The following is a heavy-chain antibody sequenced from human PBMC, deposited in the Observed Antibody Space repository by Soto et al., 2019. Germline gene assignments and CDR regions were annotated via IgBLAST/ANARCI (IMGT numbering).Heavy chain of an antibody. J-gene: IGHJ6*02. D-gene: IGHD3-22*01. Sequence: SVKVSCEASGGTFSRYSISWVLQAPGEGLEWMGGIIPIFGTANYAQKFQGRVTITADKSTSTAYMELSSLRSEDTAVYYCARVIGYYYDSSGRRGVYYYGMDVWGQGTTVTVSS. V-gene: IGHV1-69*06. CDR3: ARVIGYYYDSSGRRGVYYYGMDV. CDR1: GGTFSRYS. CDR2: IIPIFGTA.